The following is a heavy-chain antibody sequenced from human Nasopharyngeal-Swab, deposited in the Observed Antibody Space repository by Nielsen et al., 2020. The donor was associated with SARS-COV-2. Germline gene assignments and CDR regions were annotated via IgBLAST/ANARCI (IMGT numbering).Heavy chain of an antibody. CDR3: ARCSGWDRRNDY. D-gene: IGHD6-19*01. V-gene: IGHV4-4*02. J-gene: IGHJ4*02. Sequence: WIRQPPGQGLEWIGEIYHSGSTNYNPSLKSRVTISVDKSKNQFSLKLSSVTAADTAVYYCARCSGWDRRNDYWGQGTLVTVSS. CDR2: IYHSGST.